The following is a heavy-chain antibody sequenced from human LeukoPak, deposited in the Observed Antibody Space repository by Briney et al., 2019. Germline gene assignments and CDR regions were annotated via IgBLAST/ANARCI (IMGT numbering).Heavy chain of an antibody. J-gene: IGHJ3*02. CDR3: ARAIVLGEMATTDAFDI. CDR2: IKQDGSEK. Sequence: GGSLRLSCAASGFTFSNYWMSWVRQAPGKGLEWVANIKQDGSEKYYVDSVKGRFTISRDNAKNSLYLQMYSLRVEDTAVYYCARAIVLGEMATTDAFDIWGQGTMVTVSS. D-gene: IGHD5-24*01. V-gene: IGHV3-7*03. CDR1: GFTFSNYW.